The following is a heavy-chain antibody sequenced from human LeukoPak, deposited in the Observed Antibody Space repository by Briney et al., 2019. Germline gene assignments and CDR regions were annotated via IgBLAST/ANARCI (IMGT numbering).Heavy chain of an antibody. CDR3: VRDRPSCYYFDY. V-gene: IGHV3-20*04. CDR1: GFTFDDYG. Sequence: GGSLRLSCAASGFTFDDYGMSWVRQAPGKGLEWVCGINWKGGSTGCADSVQGRFTISRDNAKNALYLQMYSLRVEDTASYYCVRDRPSCYYFDYWGQGTLVTVSS. CDR2: INWKGGST. J-gene: IGHJ4*02. D-gene: IGHD4/OR15-4a*01.